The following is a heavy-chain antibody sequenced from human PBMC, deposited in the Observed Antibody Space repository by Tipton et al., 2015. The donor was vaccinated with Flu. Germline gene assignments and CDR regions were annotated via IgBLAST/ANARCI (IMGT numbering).Heavy chain of an antibody. J-gene: IGHJ4*02. CDR2: INPDSGSA. Sequence: QVQLVQSGAEVKKPGASVKVSCKASGYMFTASYMHWVRQAPGQGPEWMGWINPDSGSANYARKFQGRVTMTSDASVTTAYMEISRLKSDDTAVYYCAREVSGSSGYPLFAYWGQGTLVTVSS. CDR3: AREVSGSSGYPLFAY. V-gene: IGHV1-2*02. CDR1: GYMFTASY. D-gene: IGHD3-10*01.